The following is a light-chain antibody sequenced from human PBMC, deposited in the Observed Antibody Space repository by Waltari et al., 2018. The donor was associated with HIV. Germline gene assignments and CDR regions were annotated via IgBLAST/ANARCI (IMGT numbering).Light chain of an antibody. Sequence: SYQLTPPPSLSVAPGQTATITCGGDYIGTKNVRWYQQKPGQAPLLVIFKNINWPSGIPERFSGSNSGNTAILTISAAQVADEADYYCQVWDSSTVIFGSGTTVTV. CDR3: QVWDSSTVI. CDR2: KNI. CDR1: YIGTKN. J-gene: IGLJ1*01. V-gene: IGLV3-9*01.